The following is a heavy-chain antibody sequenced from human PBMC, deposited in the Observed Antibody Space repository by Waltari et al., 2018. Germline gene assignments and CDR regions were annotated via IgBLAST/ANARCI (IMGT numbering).Heavy chain of an antibody. CDR2: INDGNGNT. D-gene: IGHD1-7*01. Sequence: QVQLVQSGAEVKKPGASVKVSCKASGYTFTSYAMHWVRQAPGQRLEWMGWINDGNGNTKYSQKFQGRVTITRDTSASTAYMELSSLRSEDTAVYYCVRDGLWTGTYNWFDPWGQGTLVTVSS. CDR3: VRDGLWTGTYNWFDP. J-gene: IGHJ5*02. CDR1: GYTFTSYA. V-gene: IGHV1-3*01.